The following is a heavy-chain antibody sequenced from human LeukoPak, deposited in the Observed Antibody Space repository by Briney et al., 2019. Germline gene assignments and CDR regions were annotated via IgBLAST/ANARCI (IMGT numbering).Heavy chain of an antibody. CDR2: ISGSGGST. CDR3: AKVRQQLGEFDY. V-gene: IGHV3-23*01. D-gene: IGHD6-13*01. CDR1: GFTFSSYA. J-gene: IGHJ4*02. Sequence: GGSLRLSCAASGFTFSSYAMSWVRLAPGKGLEWVSAISGSGGSTYYADSVKGRFTISRDNSKNTLYLQMNSLRAEDTAVYYCAKVRQQLGEFDYWGQGTLVTVSS.